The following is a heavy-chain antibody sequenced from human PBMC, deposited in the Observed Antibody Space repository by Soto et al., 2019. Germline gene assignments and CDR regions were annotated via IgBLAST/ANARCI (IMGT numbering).Heavy chain of an antibody. CDR2: ISAYNGNT. V-gene: IGHV1-18*01. CDR1: GYTFTSYG. J-gene: IGHJ6*02. D-gene: IGHD2-15*01. Sequence: ASVKVSCKASGYTFTSYGISWVRQAPGQGLEWMGWISAYNGNTNYAQKLQGRVTMTTDTSTSTAYMELRSLRSDDTAVYYCARFPPPVEVPAAMSGYCSGGSCGDRLRDYGMDVWGQGTTVTVSS. CDR3: ARFPPPVEVPAAMSGYCSGGSCGDRLRDYGMDV.